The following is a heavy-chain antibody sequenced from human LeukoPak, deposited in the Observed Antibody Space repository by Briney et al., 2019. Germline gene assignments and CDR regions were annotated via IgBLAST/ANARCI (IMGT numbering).Heavy chain of an antibody. Sequence: GGSLRLSCAASGFTFGTFAMTWVRQAPGKGLEWVSTVSDSGDVTYSADSVKGRFAISRDNSGNTLFLRMVSLRAEDTAVYYCARYPSYSYSLDYWGPGTLVTVSS. D-gene: IGHD5-18*01. CDR1: GFTFGTFA. CDR3: ARYPSYSYSLDY. V-gene: IGHV3-23*01. J-gene: IGHJ4*02. CDR2: VSDSGDVT.